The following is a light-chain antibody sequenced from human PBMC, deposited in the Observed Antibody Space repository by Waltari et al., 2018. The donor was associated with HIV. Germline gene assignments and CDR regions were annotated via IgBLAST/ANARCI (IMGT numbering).Light chain of an antibody. V-gene: IGLV1-44*01. CDR1: SSNIGSNT. CDR3: AAWDDSLNGWV. CDR2: THN. J-gene: IGLJ3*02. Sequence: QSVLTQPPSASGTPGQRVTISRSGSSSNIGSNTINWYPQPPGTAPKLLIYTHNQRPSGVPDRFSGSKSGTSASLAISGLQSEDEADYYCAAWDDSLNGWVFGGGTKLTVL.